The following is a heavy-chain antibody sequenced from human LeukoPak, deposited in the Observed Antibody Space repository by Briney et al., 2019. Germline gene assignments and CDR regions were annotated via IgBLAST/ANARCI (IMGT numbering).Heavy chain of an antibody. CDR3: APTIQPSTPYDY. J-gene: IGHJ4*02. CDR2: INPNSGGT. D-gene: IGHD5-18*01. Sequence: ASVKVSCKASGYTFTGYYMHWVRQAPGQGLEWMGWINPNSGGTNYAQKFQGRVTMTRDTSISTAYMELSRLRSDDTAVYYCAPTIQPSTPYDYWGQGTLVTVSS. V-gene: IGHV1-2*02. CDR1: GYTFTGYY.